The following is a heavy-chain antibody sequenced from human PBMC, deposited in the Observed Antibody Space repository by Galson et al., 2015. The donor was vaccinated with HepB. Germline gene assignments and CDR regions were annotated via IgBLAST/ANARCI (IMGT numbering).Heavy chain of an antibody. CDR3: ARGGGVVVPAAIYYMDV. D-gene: IGHD2-2*01. CDR1: GFTFSSYS. Sequence: SLRLSCAASGFTFSSYSMTWVRQAPGKGLEWVSSISSSSGYIYYADSVKGRFTISRDNAKNSLYLQMNSLRAEDTVVYYCARGGGVVVPAAIYYMDVWGKGTTVTVSS. CDR2: ISSSSGYI. V-gene: IGHV3-21*01. J-gene: IGHJ6*03.